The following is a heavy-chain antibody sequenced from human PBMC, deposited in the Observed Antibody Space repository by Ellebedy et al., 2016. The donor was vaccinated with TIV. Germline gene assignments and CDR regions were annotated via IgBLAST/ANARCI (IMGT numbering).Heavy chain of an antibody. J-gene: IGHJ1*01. CDR3: ARAGDPGAEYFQH. CDR1: GGSFSGYY. Sequence: SETLSLXXAVYGGSFSGYYWSWIRQPPGKGLEWIGEINHSGSTNYNPSLKSRVTISVDTSKNQFSLKLSSVTAADTAVYYCARAGDPGAEYFQHWGQGTLVTVSS. V-gene: IGHV4-34*01. CDR2: INHSGST. D-gene: IGHD2-21*02.